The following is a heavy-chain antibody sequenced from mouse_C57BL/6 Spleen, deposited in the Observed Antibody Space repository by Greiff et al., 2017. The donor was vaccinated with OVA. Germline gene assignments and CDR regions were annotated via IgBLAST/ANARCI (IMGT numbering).Heavy chain of an antibody. J-gene: IGHJ4*01. CDR1: GYAFRSSW. CDR3: ARGDAMDY. Sequence: VQLQQSGPELVKPGASVKISCKASGYAFRSSWMNWVKQRPGKGLEWIGRIYPGDGDTNYNGKFKGKATLTADKSSSTAYMQLSSLTSEDSAVYFCARGDAMDYWGQGTSVTVSS. CDR2: IYPGDGDT. V-gene: IGHV1-82*01.